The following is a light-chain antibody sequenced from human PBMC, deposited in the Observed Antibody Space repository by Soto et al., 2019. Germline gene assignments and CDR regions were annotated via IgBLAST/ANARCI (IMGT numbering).Light chain of an antibody. CDR2: GAS. J-gene: IGKJ1*01. V-gene: IGKV3-20*01. CDR3: DQYGSSPRT. Sequence: EIVLTQSPGTLSLSPGERATLSCRASQSVSNNYLAWYRQKPGQAPRLLIYGASGRATGIPDRFSGSGSGTDFILTISRLEPEDFVVYYCDQYGSSPRTFGQGTKVEIK. CDR1: QSVSNNY.